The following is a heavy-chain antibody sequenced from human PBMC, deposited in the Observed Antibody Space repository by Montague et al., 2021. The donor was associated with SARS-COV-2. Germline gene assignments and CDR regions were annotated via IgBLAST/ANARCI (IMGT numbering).Heavy chain of an antibody. J-gene: IGHJ4*02. CDR3: ARVGGSGWYVDY. D-gene: IGHD6-19*01. CDR1: GFTFSSYS. Sequence: SLRLSCAASGFTFSSYSMNWVRQAPGKWLEWVSSISSSSSYIYYANSVKGRFTISRDNAKNSLYLQMNSLRAEDTAVYYCARVGGSGWYVDYWGQGTLVTVSS. V-gene: IGHV3-21*01. CDR2: ISSSSSYI.